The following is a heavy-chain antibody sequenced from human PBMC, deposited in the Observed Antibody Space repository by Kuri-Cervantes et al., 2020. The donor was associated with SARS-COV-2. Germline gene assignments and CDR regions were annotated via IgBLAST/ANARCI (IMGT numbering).Heavy chain of an antibody. V-gene: IGHV3-21*01. J-gene: IGHJ3*02. D-gene: IGHD3-10*01. CDR2: ISSSSYI. CDR1: GFTFSSYS. Sequence: GSSLRLSCAASGFTFSSYSMNWVRQAPGKGLECVSSISSSSYIYYADSVKCRFTISRDHAKNSLYLQMNSLRAEDTAVYYCAREGLTLGDGAFDIWGQGTMVTVSS. CDR3: AREGLTLGDGAFDI.